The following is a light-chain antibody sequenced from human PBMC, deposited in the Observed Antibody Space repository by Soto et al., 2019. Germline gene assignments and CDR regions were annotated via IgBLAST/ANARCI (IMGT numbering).Light chain of an antibody. CDR2: DAS. Sequence: DIQMTQSPSSLSASVGDRVTITCQASQDISNYLNWYQQKPGKAPKLLIYDASNLETGVPSRFSGSGSGTDFTFTISSLQPEDIATYYCQQLNSYPRTFGQGTKVDI. V-gene: IGKV1-33*01. J-gene: IGKJ1*01. CDR1: QDISNY. CDR3: QQLNSYPRT.